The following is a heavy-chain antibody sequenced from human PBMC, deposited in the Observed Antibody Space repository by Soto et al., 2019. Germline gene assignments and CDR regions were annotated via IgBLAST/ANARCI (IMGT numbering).Heavy chain of an antibody. CDR2: IYYSGST. Sequence: SETLSLTCTVSGGSISSSSYYWGWIRQPPGKGLEWIGSIYYSGSTYYNPSLKSRVTISVDTSKNQFSLKLSSVTAADTAVYYCARRTGWLQEYNWFDPWGQGTLVTVAS. D-gene: IGHD5-18*01. V-gene: IGHV4-39*01. J-gene: IGHJ5*02. CDR1: GGSISSSSYY. CDR3: ARRTGWLQEYNWFDP.